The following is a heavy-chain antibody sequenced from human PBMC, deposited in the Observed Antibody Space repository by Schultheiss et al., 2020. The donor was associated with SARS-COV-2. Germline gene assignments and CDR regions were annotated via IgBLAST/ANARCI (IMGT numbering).Heavy chain of an antibody. V-gene: IGHV1-69*10. CDR1: GGTFSSYA. D-gene: IGHD6-13*01. Sequence: SVKVSCKASGGTFSSYAISWVRQAPGQGLEWMGWMNPNSGNTHYAQKFQGRVTITADKSTSTAYMELSSLRSEDTAVYYCATLPQQLGYYYGMDVWGQGTTVTVSS. J-gene: IGHJ6*02. CDR2: MNPNSGNT. CDR3: ATLPQQLGYYYGMDV.